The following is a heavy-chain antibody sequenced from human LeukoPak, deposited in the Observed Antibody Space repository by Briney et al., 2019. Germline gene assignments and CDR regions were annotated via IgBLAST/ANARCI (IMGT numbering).Heavy chain of an antibody. Sequence: GASVKVSCKASGYTFPSYDINWVRQASGQGLEWMGWMNPNSGNTGYPQKFQGRVTITRNTSISTAYMEPSSLTSEHTAVYYCARDLLYADYGEVAFDIWGQGTMVTVSS. V-gene: IGHV1-8*03. J-gene: IGHJ3*02. CDR1: GYTFPSYD. CDR2: MNPNSGNT. D-gene: IGHD4-17*01. CDR3: ARDLLYADYGEVAFDI.